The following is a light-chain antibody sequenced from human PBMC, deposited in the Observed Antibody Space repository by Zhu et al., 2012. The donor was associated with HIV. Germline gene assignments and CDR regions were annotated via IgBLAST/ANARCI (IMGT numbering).Light chain of an antibody. CDR3: QQRSNWQGT. V-gene: IGKV3-11*01. J-gene: IGKJ1*01. CDR1: RSVSSF. CDR2: DAS. Sequence: IVLTQSPATLSLSPGERATVSCRASRSVSSFLAWYQQKPGQAPRLLIYDASNRATGVPARFSGSGSGTDFTLTISSLEPEDFALYYCQQRSNWQGTFGQGTKVEIK.